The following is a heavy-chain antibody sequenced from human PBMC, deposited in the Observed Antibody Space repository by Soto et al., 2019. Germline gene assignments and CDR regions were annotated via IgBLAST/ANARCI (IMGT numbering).Heavy chain of an antibody. CDR2: IIPVFDTA. Sequence: EASVKVSCKASGGTFSSYAISWVRQAPGQGLEWMGGIIPVFDTAKSARKFQGRVTIAADKSTTTAHLELSGLRSEDTALYYCARGTQGYYGMDVWGQGTMVTVSS. CDR1: GGTFSSYA. CDR3: ARGTQGYYGMDV. J-gene: IGHJ6*02. V-gene: IGHV1-69*06.